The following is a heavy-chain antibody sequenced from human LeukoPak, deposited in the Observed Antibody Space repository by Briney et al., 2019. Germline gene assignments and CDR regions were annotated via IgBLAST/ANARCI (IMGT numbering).Heavy chain of an antibody. Sequence: PGGSLRLSCAASGFTFSINTMHWVRQAPGKGLEGVAFISNDGRKIYYADNVRGRFSISRDNSKNTLYLRMNSLRAEDTAVYYCAINRYSSGWYLSPIGYWGQGTLVTVSS. CDR3: AINRYSSGWYLSPIGY. CDR1: GFTFSINT. D-gene: IGHD6-19*01. J-gene: IGHJ4*02. CDR2: ISNDGRKI. V-gene: IGHV3-30*04.